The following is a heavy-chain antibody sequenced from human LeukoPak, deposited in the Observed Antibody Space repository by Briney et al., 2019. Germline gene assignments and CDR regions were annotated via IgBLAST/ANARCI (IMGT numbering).Heavy chain of an antibody. Sequence: PSETLSLTCGVSGYSISRGYYWAWIRQPPGKGLEWTGTIYHIGSTYYTPSLGSRVTISVDTSKNEFSLNLKSVTVADTAVYYCARAGWIITSGIDYWGQGALVTVSS. CDR1: GYSISRGYY. CDR3: ARAGWIITSGIDY. J-gene: IGHJ4*02. V-gene: IGHV4-38-2*01. D-gene: IGHD3-10*01. CDR2: IYHIGST.